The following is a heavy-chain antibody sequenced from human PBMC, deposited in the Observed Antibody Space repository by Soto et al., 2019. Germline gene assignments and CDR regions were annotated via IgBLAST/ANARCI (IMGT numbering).Heavy chain of an antibody. V-gene: IGHV3-49*04. CDR3: AKYKWLRLTTLGG. Sequence: PGGSLRLSCTASGFTFGDYSMSWVRQAPGRGLEWVGFIRSKAYGGTTEYAASVKGRFIISRDDSKSIAYLQMNSLKTEDTAVYYCAKYKWLRLTTLGGWGQGTLVTVSS. CDR1: GFTFGDYS. D-gene: IGHD5-12*01. J-gene: IGHJ4*02. CDR2: IRSKAYGGTT.